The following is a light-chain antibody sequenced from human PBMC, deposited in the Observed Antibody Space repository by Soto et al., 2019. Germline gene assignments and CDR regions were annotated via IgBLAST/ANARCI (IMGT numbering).Light chain of an antibody. CDR2: WAS. CDR3: QQYYGTPYT. J-gene: IGKJ2*01. CDR1: QSLLYSSNNKNY. V-gene: IGKV4-1*01. Sequence: DIVMTQSPDSLAVSLGERATLNCKTSQSLLYSSNNKNYLAWYQQKPGQPPKLLIYWASTRESGVPDRFSGSGSGTAFTLTISSLQAEDVAVYYCQQYYGTPYTFGQGTKLEIK.